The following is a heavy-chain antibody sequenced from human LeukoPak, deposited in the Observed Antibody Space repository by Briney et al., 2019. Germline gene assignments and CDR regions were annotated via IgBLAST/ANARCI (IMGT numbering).Heavy chain of an antibody. CDR3: AMGVAVAGFGRYDY. CDR2: INAGNGNT. V-gene: IGHV1-3*01. D-gene: IGHD6-19*01. CDR1: GYTFTSYA. J-gene: IGHJ4*02. Sequence: ASVTVSCTASGYTFTSYAMHWVRQAPGQRLEWMGWINAGNGNTKYSQKFQGRVTITRDTSASTAYMELSSLRSEDTAVYYCAMGVAVAGFGRYDYWGQGTLVTVSS.